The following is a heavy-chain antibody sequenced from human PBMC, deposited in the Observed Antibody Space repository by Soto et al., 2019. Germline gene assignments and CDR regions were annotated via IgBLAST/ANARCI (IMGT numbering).Heavy chain of an antibody. CDR1: GYTFTSYA. Sequence: ASVKVSCKASGYTFTSYAMHWVRQAPGQRLEWMGWINAGNGNTKYSQKYQGRVTITRDTSASTAYMEMSSLRSEDTAVYYCARSIVVVTALDYWGQGTLVTVSS. J-gene: IGHJ4*02. D-gene: IGHD2-21*02. CDR2: INAGNGNT. CDR3: ARSIVVVTALDY. V-gene: IGHV1-3*01.